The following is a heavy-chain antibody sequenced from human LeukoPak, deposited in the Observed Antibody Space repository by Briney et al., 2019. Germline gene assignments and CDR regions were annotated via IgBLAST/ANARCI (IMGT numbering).Heavy chain of an antibody. CDR3: ARNPYYYDSSGYYYYYYYMDV. D-gene: IGHD3-22*01. CDR1: GGSISSSNYY. V-gene: IGHV4-39*01. CDR2: IFYTGST. Sequence: SETLSLTCTVSGGSISSSNYYWAWIRQPPGKGLEWIANIFYTGSTYYNPSLKSRVTISVDTSKNQFSLKLSSVTAADTAVYYCARNPYYYDSSGYYYYYYYMDVWGKGTTVTISS. J-gene: IGHJ6*03.